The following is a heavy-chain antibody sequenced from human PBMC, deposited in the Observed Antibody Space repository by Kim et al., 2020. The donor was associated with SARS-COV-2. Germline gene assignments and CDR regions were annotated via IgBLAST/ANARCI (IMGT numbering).Heavy chain of an antibody. CDR1: GGTFSSYA. Sequence: SVKVSCKASGGTFSSYAISWVRQAPGQGLEWMGRIIPILGIANYAQKFQGRVTITADKSTSTAYMELSSLRSEDTAVYYCARALTGEGWFDPWGQGTLVTVSS. J-gene: IGHJ5*02. D-gene: IGHD7-27*01. V-gene: IGHV1-69*04. CDR3: ARALTGEGWFDP. CDR2: IIPILGIA.